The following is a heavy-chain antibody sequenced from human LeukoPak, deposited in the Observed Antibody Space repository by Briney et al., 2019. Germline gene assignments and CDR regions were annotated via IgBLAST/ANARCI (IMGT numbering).Heavy chain of an antibody. Sequence: SETLSLTCAVYGGSFSGYYWSWIRQPPGKGLEWIGEINHSGSTNYNPSLKSRVTISVDTSKNQFSLKLSSVTAADTAVYYCARVRVDGGSYYRPVGPVRYFDLWGRGTLVTVSS. CDR2: INHSGST. CDR1: GGSFSGYY. CDR3: ARVRVDGGSYYRPVGPVRYFDL. V-gene: IGHV4-34*01. D-gene: IGHD1-26*01. J-gene: IGHJ2*01.